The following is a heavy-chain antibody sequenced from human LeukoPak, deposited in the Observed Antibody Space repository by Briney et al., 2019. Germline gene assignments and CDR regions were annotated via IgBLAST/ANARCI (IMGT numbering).Heavy chain of an antibody. CDR2: IKQDGSEK. Sequence: PGGSLRLSCAASGFTFSSYWMSWVRQAPGKGLEWVANIKQDGSEKYYVDSVKGRFTISRDNSKNTLYLQMNSLRAEDTAVYYCAKSAQTIIAAAVDNWGQGTLVTVSS. V-gene: IGHV3-7*03. CDR3: AKSAQTIIAAAVDN. CDR1: GFTFSSYW. D-gene: IGHD6-13*01. J-gene: IGHJ4*02.